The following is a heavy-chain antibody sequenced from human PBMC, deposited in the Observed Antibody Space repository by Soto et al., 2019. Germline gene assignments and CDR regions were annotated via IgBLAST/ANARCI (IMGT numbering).Heavy chain of an antibody. CDR1: GYTFTSYY. CDR3: ARGNGSGYDRPHYYYGMDV. D-gene: IGHD5-12*01. Sequence: VASVKVSCKASGYTFTSYYMHWVRQAPGQGLEWMGIINPSGGSTSYAQKFQGRVTMTRDTSTSTVYMELSSLRSEDTAVYYCARGNGSGYDRPHYYYGMDVWGQGTTVTVSS. J-gene: IGHJ6*02. V-gene: IGHV1-46*01. CDR2: INPSGGST.